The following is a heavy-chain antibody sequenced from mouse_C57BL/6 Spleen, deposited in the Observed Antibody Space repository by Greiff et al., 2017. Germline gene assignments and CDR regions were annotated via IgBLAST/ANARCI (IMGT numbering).Heavy chain of an antibody. V-gene: IGHV5-17*01. CDR1: GFTFSDYG. CDR3: ARLREEYAMDY. Sequence: EVQRVESGGGLVKPGGSLKLSCAASGFTFSDYGMHWVRQAPEKGLEWVAYISSGSSTIYYADTVKGRFTISRDNAKNTLFLQMTSLRSEDTAMYYCARLREEYAMDYWGQGTSVTVSS. J-gene: IGHJ4*01. CDR2: ISSGSSTI.